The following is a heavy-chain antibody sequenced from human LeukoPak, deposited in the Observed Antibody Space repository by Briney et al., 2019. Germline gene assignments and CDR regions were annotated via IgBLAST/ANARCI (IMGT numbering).Heavy chain of an antibody. V-gene: IGHV1-69*05. Sequence: ASVKVSCKASVGTFSSYAISWVRQAPGQGLEWVGRIIPIFGTTNYAQKFQARATITTDESTTTAYMELSSLRSEDTAVYYCARYEGPWGQGTLVTVSS. CDR1: VGTFSSYA. D-gene: IGHD3-3*01. CDR3: ARYEGP. J-gene: IGHJ5*02. CDR2: IIPIFGTT.